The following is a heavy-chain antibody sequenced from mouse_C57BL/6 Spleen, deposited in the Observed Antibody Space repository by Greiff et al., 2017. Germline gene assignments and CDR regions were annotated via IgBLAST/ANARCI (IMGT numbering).Heavy chain of an antibody. CDR1: GYTFTDYE. Sequence: VQLQQSGAELVRPGASVTLSCKASGYTFTDYEMHWVKQTPVHGLEWIGAIDPETGGTAYNQKFKGKAILTADKSYSTAYMELRSLTSEDSAVYYCTREGACFDYWGQGTTLTVSS. V-gene: IGHV1-15*01. CDR3: TREGACFDY. CDR2: IDPETGGT. J-gene: IGHJ2*01.